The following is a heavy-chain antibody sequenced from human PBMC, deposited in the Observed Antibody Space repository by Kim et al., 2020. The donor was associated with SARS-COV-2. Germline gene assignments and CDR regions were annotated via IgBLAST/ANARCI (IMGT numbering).Heavy chain of an antibody. J-gene: IGHJ6*02. CDR3: ANPSFPHGDYDAQQTYYYYGMDV. D-gene: IGHD4-17*01. CDR2: ISGSGGST. Sequence: GGSLRLSCAASGFTFSSYAMSWVRQAPGKGLEWVSAISGSGGSTYYADSVKGRFTISRDNSKNTLYLQMNSLRAEDTAVYYCANPSFPHGDYDAQQTYYYYGMDVWGQGTTVTVSS. V-gene: IGHV3-23*01. CDR1: GFTFSSYA.